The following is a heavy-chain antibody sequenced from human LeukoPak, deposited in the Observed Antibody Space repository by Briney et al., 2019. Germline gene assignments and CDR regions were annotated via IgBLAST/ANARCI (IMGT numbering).Heavy chain of an antibody. D-gene: IGHD5-18*01. J-gene: IGHJ4*02. CDR2: IYYSGST. CDR3: ARQAAMFLGIDY. V-gene: IGHV4-59*08. Sequence: SETLSLTCTGSGGSISSYYWRWIRQPPGKGLEWIGYIYYSGSTNYNPSLKSRVTISVDTSKNQFSLKLSSVTAADTAVYYCARQAAMFLGIDYWGQGTLATVSS. CDR1: GGSISSYY.